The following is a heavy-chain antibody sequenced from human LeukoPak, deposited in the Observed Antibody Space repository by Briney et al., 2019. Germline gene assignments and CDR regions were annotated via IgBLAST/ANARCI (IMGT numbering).Heavy chain of an antibody. CDR2: IKGKTDGGTT. CDR3: TISRCSGTYYGHY. CDR1: GFTFTNAY. D-gene: IGHD1-26*01. Sequence: GGSLRLSCAASGFTFTNAYMSWVRQAPGKGLEWVGRIKGKTDGGTTDYAAPVKGRFTISRDDSENTLYLQMNSLKTEDTAVYYCTISRCSGTYYGHYWGQGTLVTVSS. J-gene: IGHJ4*02. V-gene: IGHV3-15*01.